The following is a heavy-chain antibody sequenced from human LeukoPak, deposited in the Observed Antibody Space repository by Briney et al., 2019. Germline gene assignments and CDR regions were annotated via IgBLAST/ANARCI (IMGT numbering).Heavy chain of an antibody. D-gene: IGHD3-22*01. CDR3: AKDGGSGYYRRLDY. CDR2: ISYDGSNE. J-gene: IGHJ4*02. Sequence: GGSLRLSCAASGFTFSNYNIDWVRQAPGKGLEWVAIISYDGSNEYYADSVKGRFTISRDNSKNTLYLQMNSLRAEDTAVYYCAKDGGSGYYRRLDYWGQGTLVTVSS. V-gene: IGHV3-30*18. CDR1: GFTFSNYN.